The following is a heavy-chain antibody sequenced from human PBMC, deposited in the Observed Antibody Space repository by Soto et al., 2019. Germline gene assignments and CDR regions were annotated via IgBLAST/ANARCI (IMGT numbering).Heavy chain of an antibody. J-gene: IGHJ4*02. D-gene: IGHD6-13*01. V-gene: IGHV3-30*04. CDR2: LLYNGYTQ. Sequence: QVQLVESGGGVVQPGRSLRLSCAASGFTFTNFGLHWVRQAPDKGLEWVAVLLYNGYTQYYADSVKGRFTISGDNSKNPQYLQMYSLQHEETAVYYCERAPNVSSWPYDFDYWGLGTLVSVSS. CDR1: GFTFTNFG. CDR3: ERAPNVSSWPYDFDY.